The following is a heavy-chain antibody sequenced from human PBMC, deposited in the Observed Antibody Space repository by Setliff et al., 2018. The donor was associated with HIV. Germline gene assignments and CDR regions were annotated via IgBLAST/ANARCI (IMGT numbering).Heavy chain of an antibody. J-gene: IGHJ4*02. D-gene: IGHD3-9*01. CDR2: IKQDGSEK. CDR3: ARDHQFYDICDY. CDR1: GFAFSFYA. Sequence: GGSLRLSCAASGFAFSFYAMNWVRQAPGKGLEWVANIKQDGSEKNYMDSVKGRFTISRDNAKNSLYLQMNSLRVEDTAVYYCARDHQFYDICDYWGQGTLVTVSS. V-gene: IGHV3-7*05.